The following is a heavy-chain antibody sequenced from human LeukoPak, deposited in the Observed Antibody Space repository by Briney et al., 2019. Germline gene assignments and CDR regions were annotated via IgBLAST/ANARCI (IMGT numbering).Heavy chain of an antibody. J-gene: IGHJ4*02. Sequence: GGSLRLSCTVSGFAFSGYAMSWVRQAPGKGPEWVSSIGARSDVTYSADSVKGRFTISRDNSKRTLFLQMNSLRAEDTAVYYCAKVHYTASFPGSFPGRNYFDSWGQGSLVTVSS. CDR2: IGARSDVT. CDR1: GFAFSGYA. V-gene: IGHV3-23*01. CDR3: AKVHYTASFPGSFPGRNYFDS. D-gene: IGHD1-26*01.